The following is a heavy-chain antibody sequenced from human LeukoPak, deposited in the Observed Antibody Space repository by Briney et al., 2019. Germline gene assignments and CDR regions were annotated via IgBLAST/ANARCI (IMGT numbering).Heavy chain of an antibody. CDR3: ARGLRLYWQIYDAFDI. CDR2: MNPNSGNT. Sequence: ASVKVSCKASGYTFTSYDINWVRQATGQGLEWMGWMNPNSGNTGYAQKFQGRVTITRNTSISTAYMELSSLRSEDTAVYYCARGLRLYWQIYDAFDIWGQGTMVTVSS. CDR1: GYTFTSYD. V-gene: IGHV1-8*03. J-gene: IGHJ3*02. D-gene: IGHD2-8*02.